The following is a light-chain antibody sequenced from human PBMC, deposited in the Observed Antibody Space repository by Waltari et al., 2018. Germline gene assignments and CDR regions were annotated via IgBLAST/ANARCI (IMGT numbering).Light chain of an antibody. J-gene: IGLJ3*02. Sequence: QTVVTQEPSFSVSPGGTVTLTCGLSSGSVSTSYYPSWYQQTPGQAPRTLNYSTNSRYSWVPDRFSGSILGNKAALTITGAQADDESDCYCVLYMGSGIWVFGGATKLTVL. CDR2: STN. CDR3: VLYMGSGIWV. CDR1: SGSVSTSYY. V-gene: IGLV8-61*01.